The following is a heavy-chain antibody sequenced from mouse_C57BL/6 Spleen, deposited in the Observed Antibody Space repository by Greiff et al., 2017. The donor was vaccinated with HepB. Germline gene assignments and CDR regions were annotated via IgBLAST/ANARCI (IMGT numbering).Heavy chain of an antibody. CDR3: ARKGRFYAMDY. V-gene: IGHV1-82*01. CDR1: GYAFSSSW. J-gene: IGHJ4*01. Sequence: VQLKQSGPELVKPGASVKISCKASGYAFSSSWMNWVKQRPGKGLEWIGRIYPGDGDTNYNGKFKGKATLTADKSSSTAYMQLSSLTSEDSAVYFCARKGRFYAMDYWGQGTSVTVSS. CDR2: IYPGDGDT.